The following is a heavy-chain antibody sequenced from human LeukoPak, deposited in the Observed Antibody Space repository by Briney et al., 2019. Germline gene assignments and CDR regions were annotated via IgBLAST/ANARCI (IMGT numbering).Heavy chain of an antibody. J-gene: IGHJ4*02. V-gene: IGHV3-23*01. D-gene: IGHD1-26*01. CDR2: IGGDGRGT. Sequence: GGSLRLSCTASGFTFSNHAMTWVRQAPGKGLEWVSAIGGDGRGTDYADSVKGRFTTSRDNSKNTMYLEMNSLRADDTARYYCARRVGGTPDYWGPGTLVTVSS. CDR1: GFTFSNHA. CDR3: ARRVGGTPDY.